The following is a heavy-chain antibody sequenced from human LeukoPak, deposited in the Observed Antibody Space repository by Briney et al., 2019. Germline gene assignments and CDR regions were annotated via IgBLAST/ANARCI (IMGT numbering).Heavy chain of an antibody. CDR3: ARQVYSSSANWFDP. D-gene: IGHD6-13*01. Sequence: GGSLRLSCAASGFTFSSYSVNWVRQAPGKGLEWVSSISSSSAYIYYADSMKGRFTISRDNAKNSLFLQMNSLRAEDTAVYYCARQVYSSSANWFDPWGQGTLVTVSS. CDR1: GFTFSSYS. CDR2: ISSSSAYI. V-gene: IGHV3-21*01. J-gene: IGHJ5*02.